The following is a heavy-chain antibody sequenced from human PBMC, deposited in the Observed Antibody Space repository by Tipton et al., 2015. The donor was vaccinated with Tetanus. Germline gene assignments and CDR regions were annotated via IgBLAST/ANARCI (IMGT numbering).Heavy chain of an antibody. Sequence: VQLVQSGAEMRKSGESLKISCKTSGYFFDTHWIAWVRQMPGKGLEWMGIIYPGDSDTRYSPSFQGQVTMSVDRSIDTAYLQWSSLKASDTAIYYCARPLTSVAFGGFAFDVWGQGTLVTVSS. CDR3: ARPLTSVAFGGFAFDV. J-gene: IGHJ3*01. CDR2: IYPGDSDT. D-gene: IGHD3-16*01. V-gene: IGHV5-51*01. CDR1: GYFFDTHW.